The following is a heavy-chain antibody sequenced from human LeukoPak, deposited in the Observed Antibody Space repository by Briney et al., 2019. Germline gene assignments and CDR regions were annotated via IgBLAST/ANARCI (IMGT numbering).Heavy chain of an antibody. J-gene: IGHJ6*04. V-gene: IGHV3-21*01. CDR3: AIMVRGVIVDGMDV. D-gene: IGHD3-10*01. CDR1: GFTFSSYS. Sequence: PGGSLRLSCAASGFTFSSYSMNWVRQAPGKGLEWVSSISSSSSYIHYADSVKGRFTISRDNAKNSLYMQMNSLRAEDTAVCYCAIMVRGVIVDGMDVWGKGTTVTV. CDR2: ISSSSSYI.